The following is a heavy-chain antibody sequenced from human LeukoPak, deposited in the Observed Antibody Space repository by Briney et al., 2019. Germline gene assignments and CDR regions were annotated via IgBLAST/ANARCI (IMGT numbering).Heavy chain of an antibody. J-gene: IGHJ4*02. CDR3: ARGGAVGDYYGSGSPDY. CDR2: IYHSGST. D-gene: IGHD3-10*01. CDR1: GYSFRSDYY. Sequence: PSETLSLTCTVPGYSFRSDYYWGWIRQPPGKRLEWIGSIYHSGSTYYNPSLKSRVTISVDTSKNQFSLKLSSVTAADTAVYYCARGGAVGDYYGSGSPDYWGQGTLVTVSS. V-gene: IGHV4-38-2*02.